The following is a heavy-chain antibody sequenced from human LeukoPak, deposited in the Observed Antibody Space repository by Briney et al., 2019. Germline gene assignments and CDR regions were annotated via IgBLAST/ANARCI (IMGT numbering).Heavy chain of an antibody. J-gene: IGHJ4*02. CDR2: IYSSGSA. CDR3: ARMGGYSGYATH. Sequence: PSETLSLTCTVSGGSISPYYWCWIRQSPGKGLEWIGYIYSSGSANYNPSLKSRVTISVDTSKNQFSLKLSSVTAADTAVYYCARMGGYSGYATHWGQGTLVTVSS. V-gene: IGHV4-59*08. CDR1: GGSISPYY. D-gene: IGHD5-12*01.